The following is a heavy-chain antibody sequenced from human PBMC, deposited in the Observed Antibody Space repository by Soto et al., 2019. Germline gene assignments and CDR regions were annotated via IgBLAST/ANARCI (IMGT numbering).Heavy chain of an antibody. CDR1: GLAVSGKKY. D-gene: IGHD1-1*01. Sequence: DVQLVESGGGLMQPGESLRLSCAASGLAVSGKKYVAWVRQAPGKGLEWVSALYDVDGSFYADSVKGRFTTSSDSSKTTVYLQRNGLRPDDTAVYYFATWHEREHAYDVWGQGTTVTVSS. J-gene: IGHJ3*01. CDR3: ATWHEREHAYDV. CDR2: LYDVDGS. V-gene: IGHV3-53*01.